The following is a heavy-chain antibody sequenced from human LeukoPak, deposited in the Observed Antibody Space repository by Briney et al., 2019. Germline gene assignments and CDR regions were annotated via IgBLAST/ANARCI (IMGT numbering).Heavy chain of an antibody. J-gene: IGHJ4*02. D-gene: IGHD2-15*01. CDR3: ARPPFGGVGDY. CDR2: FYYSGST. Sequence: SETVSLTCTVSGGSISSSSYYWGWIRQPPGKGLEWIGSFYYSGSTYYNPSLKSRVTISVDTSKNQFSLKLSSVTAADTAVYYCARPPFGGVGDYWGQGTLVTVSS. CDR1: GGSISSSSYY. V-gene: IGHV4-39*01.